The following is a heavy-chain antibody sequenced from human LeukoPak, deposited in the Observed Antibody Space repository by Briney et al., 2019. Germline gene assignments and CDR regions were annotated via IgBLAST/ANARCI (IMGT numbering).Heavy chain of an antibody. CDR3: PRDRTGNNDFWSGYMTFFDY. CDR1: RFTFTSYW. J-gene: IGHJ4*02. D-gene: IGHD3-3*01. CDR2: INKDGSEK. V-gene: IGHV3-7*01. Sequence: GGSLRLSCAASRFTFTSYWMSWVRQAPGKGLEWVAKINKDGSEKYYVDSVKGRFTISRDNAKNSLYLQMNSLRAEDTAVYYCPRDRTGNNDFWSGYMTFFDYWGQGTLVTVSS.